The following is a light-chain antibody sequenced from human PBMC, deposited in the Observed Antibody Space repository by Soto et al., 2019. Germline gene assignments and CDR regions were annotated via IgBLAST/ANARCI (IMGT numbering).Light chain of an antibody. CDR1: QSVSNY. CDR3: QQRYSGWT. CDR2: DAS. V-gene: IGKV3-11*01. Sequence: EVVLTQSPATLSLSPGERATLSCRTSQSVSNYLAWYQQKPGQAPRLLIYDASNRATGIPARFSGSGSGTDFTLTISSLGPEDFAVYYCQQRYSGWTFGQGTKVDIK. J-gene: IGKJ1*01.